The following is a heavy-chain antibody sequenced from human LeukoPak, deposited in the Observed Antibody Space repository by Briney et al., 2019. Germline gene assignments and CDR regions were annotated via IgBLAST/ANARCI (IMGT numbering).Heavy chain of an antibody. J-gene: IGHJ5*02. V-gene: IGHV1-2*02. CDR2: INPNSGGT. D-gene: IGHD3-10*01. CDR1: GYTFTSYG. CDR3: ARGPLLLWFGELWSYMENWFDP. Sequence: GASVKVSCKASGYTFTSYGISWVRQAPGQGLEWMGWINPNSGGTNYAQKFQGRVTMTRDTSISTAYMELSRLRSDDTAVYYCARGPLLLWFGELWSYMENWFDPWGQGTLVTVSS.